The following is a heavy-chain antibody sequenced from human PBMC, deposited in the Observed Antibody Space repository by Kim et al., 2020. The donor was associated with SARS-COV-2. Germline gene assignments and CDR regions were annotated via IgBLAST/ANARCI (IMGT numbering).Heavy chain of an antibody. CDR1: GFTFSSYW. CDR2: INSDGSST. Sequence: GGSLRLSCAASGFTFSSYWMHWVRQAPGKGLVWVSRINSDGSSTSYADSVKGRFTISRDNAKNTLYLQMNSLRAEATAVYYWARDLGSYCSGGSCYSSSYYYYYGMDVWGQGTTVTVSS. J-gene: IGHJ6*02. V-gene: IGHV3-74*01. CDR3: ARDLGSYCSGGSCYSSSYYYYYGMDV. D-gene: IGHD2-15*01.